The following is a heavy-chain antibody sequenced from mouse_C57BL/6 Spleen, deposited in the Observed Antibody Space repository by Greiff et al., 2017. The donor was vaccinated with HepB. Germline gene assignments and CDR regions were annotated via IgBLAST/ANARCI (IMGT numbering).Heavy chain of an antibody. V-gene: IGHV1-82*01. Sequence: VQLQQSGPELVKPGASVKISCKASGYAFSSSWMNWVKQRPGKGLEWIGRIYPGDGDTNYNGKFKGKATLTADKSSSTAYMQLSSLTSEDSAVYFCVRIYYGYDGFAYWGQGTLVTVSA. D-gene: IGHD2-2*01. CDR1: GYAFSSSW. J-gene: IGHJ3*01. CDR2: IYPGDGDT. CDR3: VRIYYGYDGFAY.